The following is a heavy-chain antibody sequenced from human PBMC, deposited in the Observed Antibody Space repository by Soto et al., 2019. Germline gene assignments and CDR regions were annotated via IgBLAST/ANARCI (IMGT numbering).Heavy chain of an antibody. CDR1: GFTFSSYG. D-gene: IGHD5-12*01. CDR2: ISYDGSHK. J-gene: IGHJ4*02. V-gene: IGHV3-30*18. Sequence: PGGSLRLSCAASGFTFSSYGMHWVRQAPGKGLEWVAVISYDGSHKYYADSVKGRFTISRDNSKNTLYLQMNSLRADDTAVYYCAKWALSAYSGYHSAPLDYWGQGTLVTVSS. CDR3: AKWALSAYSGYHSAPLDY.